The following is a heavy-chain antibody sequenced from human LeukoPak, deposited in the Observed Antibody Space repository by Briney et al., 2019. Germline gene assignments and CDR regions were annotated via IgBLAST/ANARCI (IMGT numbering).Heavy chain of an antibody. CDR1: GYTFTSYY. V-gene: IGHV1-46*01. CDR2: INPSGGST. J-gene: IGHJ3*02. Sequence: ASVKVSCKAPGYTFTSYYMHWVRQAPGQGLEWMGIINPSGGSTSYAQKFQGRVTMTRDTSTSTVYMELSSLRSEDTAVYYCARDPFYGSGSSQPHAFDIWGQGTMVTVSS. D-gene: IGHD3-10*01. CDR3: ARDPFYGSGSSQPHAFDI.